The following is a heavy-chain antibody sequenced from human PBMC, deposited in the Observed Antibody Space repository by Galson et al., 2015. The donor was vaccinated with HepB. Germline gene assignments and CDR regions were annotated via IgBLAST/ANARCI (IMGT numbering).Heavy chain of an antibody. Sequence: SLRLSCAASGFSFSSYAFHWVRQAPGKGLEWVAVISFDGSNKYYADSVKGRFSISRDNSMDTLVLRVNSLRVEDTAVYYCARAKVIRYFDWLYYGMDVWGQGTTVTVSS. V-gene: IGHV3-30-3*01. D-gene: IGHD3-9*01. CDR3: ARAKVIRYFDWLYYGMDV. CDR2: ISFDGSNK. CDR1: GFSFSSYA. J-gene: IGHJ6*02.